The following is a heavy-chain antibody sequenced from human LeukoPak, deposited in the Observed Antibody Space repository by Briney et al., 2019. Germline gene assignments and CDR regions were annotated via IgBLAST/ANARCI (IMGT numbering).Heavy chain of an antibody. D-gene: IGHD3-10*01. CDR1: GGSISSSSYY. V-gene: IGHV4-39*07. J-gene: IGHJ5*02. CDR2: IYYSGST. Sequence: SETLSLTCTVSGGSISSSSYYWGWIRQPPGKGLEWIGSIYYSGSTYYNPSLKSRVTISVDTSKNQFSLKLSSVTAADTAVYYCARAAGDTTPLVWFDPWGQGTLVTVSS. CDR3: ARAAGDTTPLVWFDP.